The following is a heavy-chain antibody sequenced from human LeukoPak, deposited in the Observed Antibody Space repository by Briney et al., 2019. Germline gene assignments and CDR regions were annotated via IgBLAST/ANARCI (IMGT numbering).Heavy chain of an antibody. Sequence: GESLKISCKGSGYSFTSYWIGWVRQMPGKGLEWMGIIYPGDSDTRYSPSFQGQVTTSADKSISTAYLQWSSLKASDTAMYHCARHGRRSITIFGVVYGDYWGQGTLVTVSS. CDR2: IYPGDSDT. CDR3: ARHGRRSITIFGVVYGDY. J-gene: IGHJ4*02. CDR1: GYSFTSYW. V-gene: IGHV5-51*01. D-gene: IGHD3-3*01.